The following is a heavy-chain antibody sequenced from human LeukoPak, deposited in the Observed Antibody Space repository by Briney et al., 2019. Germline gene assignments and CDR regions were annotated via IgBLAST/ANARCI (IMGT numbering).Heavy chain of an antibody. V-gene: IGHV1-18*01. CDR1: GYTFTSYG. CDR2: ISAYNGNT. D-gene: IGHD5-18*01. Sequence: ASVKVSCKASGYTFTSYGISWVRQAPGQGLEGMGWISAYNGNTNYAQKLPGRVTMTTDTSTSTAYMELRRLRSDDTAVYYCARGVSRIQLWHFDYWGQGTLVTVSS. J-gene: IGHJ4*02. CDR3: ARGVSRIQLWHFDY.